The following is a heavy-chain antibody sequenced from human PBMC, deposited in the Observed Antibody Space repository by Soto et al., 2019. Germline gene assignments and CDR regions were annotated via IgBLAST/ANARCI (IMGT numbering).Heavy chain of an antibody. J-gene: IGHJ4*02. CDR2: INPSGGST. Sequence: ASVKVSCKASGYTFTSYYMHWVRQAPGQGLEWMGIINPSGGSTSYAQKFQGRVTMTRDTSTSTVYMELSSLRSEDTAVYYCARSQGIAVAGTPTFDYWGQRTLVTVSS. V-gene: IGHV1-46*01. CDR3: ARSQGIAVAGTPTFDY. CDR1: GYTFTSYY. D-gene: IGHD6-19*01.